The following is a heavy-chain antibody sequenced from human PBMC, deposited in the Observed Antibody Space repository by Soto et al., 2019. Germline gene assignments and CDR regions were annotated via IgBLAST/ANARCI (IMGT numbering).Heavy chain of an antibody. Sequence: GGSLRLSCAASVFPFSSYAMSWVRQAPGKGLEWVSAISGSGGSTYYADSVKGRFTISRDNSKNTLYLQMNSLRAEDTAVYYCAKVDTMIVVVNPFDYWGQGTLVTVSS. CDR3: AKVDTMIVVVNPFDY. D-gene: IGHD3-22*01. V-gene: IGHV3-23*01. J-gene: IGHJ4*02. CDR1: VFPFSSYA. CDR2: ISGSGGST.